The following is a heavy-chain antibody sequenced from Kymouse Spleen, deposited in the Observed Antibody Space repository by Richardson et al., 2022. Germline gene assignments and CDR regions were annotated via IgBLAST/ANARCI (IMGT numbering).Heavy chain of an antibody. J-gene: IGHJ6*02. CDR2: IYPGDSDT. D-gene: IGHD4-11,IGHD4-11*01. CDR1: GYSFTSYW. CDR3: ARHRGTTVTDYYYYGMDV. Sequence: EVQLVQSGAEVKKPGESLKISCKGSGYSFTSYWIGWVRQMPGKGLEWMGIIYPGDSDTRYSPSFQGQVTISADKSISTAYLQWSSLKASDTAMYYCARHRGTTVTDYYYYGMDVWGQGTTVTVSS. V-gene: IGHV5-51*01.